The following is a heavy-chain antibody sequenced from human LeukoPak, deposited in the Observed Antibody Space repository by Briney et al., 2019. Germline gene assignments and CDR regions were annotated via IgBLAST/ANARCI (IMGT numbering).Heavy chain of an antibody. CDR1: GGTFSSYA. CDR3: AREGRSVAGPYNWFVP. CDR2: IIPIFGTA. J-gene: IGHJ5*02. V-gene: IGHV1-69*05. D-gene: IGHD6-19*01. Sequence: SVKVSCKASGGTFSSYAISWVRQAPGQGLEWMGRIIPIFGTANCAQKFQGRVTITTDESTSTAYMELSSLRSEDTAVYYCAREGRSVAGPYNWFVPWGQGTLVTVSS.